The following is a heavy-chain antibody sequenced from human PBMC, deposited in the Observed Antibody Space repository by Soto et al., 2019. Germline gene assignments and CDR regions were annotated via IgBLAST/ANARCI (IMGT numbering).Heavy chain of an antibody. V-gene: IGHV1-69*01. CDR3: ARVLYYGSGSYSPYGMDV. CDR1: GVSFNNNG. J-gene: IGHJ6*02. Sequence: QVQLVQSGAEVQKPGSSVKVSCKTSGVSFNNNGIGWVRQAPGHGLEWMGGVSPPFRTSNYARKGQDRMSITEDASTGTVNMELSSLTSEDTAQYYCARVLYYGSGSYSPYGMDVWGQGTTVTVSS. CDR2: VSPPFRTS. D-gene: IGHD3-10*01.